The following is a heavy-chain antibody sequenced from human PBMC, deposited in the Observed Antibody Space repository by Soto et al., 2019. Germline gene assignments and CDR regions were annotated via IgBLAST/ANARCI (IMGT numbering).Heavy chain of an antibody. D-gene: IGHD3-9*01. CDR1: GGSISSGGYY. V-gene: IGHV4-31*03. CDR2: IYYSGST. Sequence: LSLTCTVSGGSISSGGYYWSWIRQHPGKGLEWIGYIYYSGSTYYNPSLKSRVTISVDTSKNQFSLKLSSVTAADTAVYYCARGAPLPYYDILTGYYRPWFDPWGQGTLVTVSS. J-gene: IGHJ5*02. CDR3: ARGAPLPYYDILTGYYRPWFDP.